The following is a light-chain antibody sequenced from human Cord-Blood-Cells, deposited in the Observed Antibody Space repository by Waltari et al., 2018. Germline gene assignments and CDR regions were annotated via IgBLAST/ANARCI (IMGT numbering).Light chain of an antibody. J-gene: IGKJ3*01. CDR2: HAS. CDR1: QSISSW. V-gene: IGKV1-5*01. Sequence: DIQMTQSPSTLSASVGDRVTITCRASQSISSWLAWYQQKPGKAPKLLIYHASSLESGVPSRFSGSGSGTEFTLTIRSLQPDDFATYYCQQYNSYSFGPGTKVDIK. CDR3: QQYNSYS.